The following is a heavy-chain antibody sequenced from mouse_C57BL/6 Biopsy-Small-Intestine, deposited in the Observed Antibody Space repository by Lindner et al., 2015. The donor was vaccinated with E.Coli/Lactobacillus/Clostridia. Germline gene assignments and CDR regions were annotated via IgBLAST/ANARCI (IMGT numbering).Heavy chain of an antibody. CDR2: INPYNGDT. J-gene: IGHJ2*01. V-gene: IGHV1-20*01. Sequence: VQLQESGPELVKPGDSVKISCKASGYSFTDYFMNWVMQSHVKSLEWIGRINPYNGDTFYNQNFKGKATLTVDKSSTTAHMELRSLTSEGSAIYFCARSGINYIDYWGQGTTLTVSS. CDR3: ARSGINYIDY. D-gene: IGHD3-1*01. CDR1: GYSFTDYF.